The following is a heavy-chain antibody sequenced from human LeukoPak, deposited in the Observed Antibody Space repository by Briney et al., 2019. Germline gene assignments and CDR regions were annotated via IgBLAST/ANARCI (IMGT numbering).Heavy chain of an antibody. CDR2: IRSKANSYAT. J-gene: IGHJ4*02. V-gene: IGHV3-73*01. Sequence: GSLKLSCAASGFTFSGSAMHWVRQASGKGLEWVGRIRSKANSYATAYAASVKGRFTISRDDSKNTAYLQMNSLKTEDTAVYYCTRGYCSSTSCSEGHFDYWGQGTLVTVSS. CDR3: TRGYCSSTSCSEGHFDY. CDR1: GFTFSGSA. D-gene: IGHD2-2*01.